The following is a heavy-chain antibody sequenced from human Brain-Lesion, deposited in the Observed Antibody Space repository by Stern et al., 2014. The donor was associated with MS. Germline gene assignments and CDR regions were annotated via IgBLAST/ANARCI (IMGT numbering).Heavy chain of an antibody. CDR2: LYHSGPP. CDR3: ARTSVVTPSDDVFDI. D-gene: IGHD4-23*01. J-gene: IGHJ3*02. CDR1: GGSIGRGGHS. Sequence: VQLVESGSGLVKPSQTLSLTCVVSGGSIGRGGHSWGWIRQPPGQGLEWVGYLYHSGPPFYNPSLESRFPISIDRSKNQFSLKLISVTAADAAVYYCARTSVVTPSDDVFDIWGQGTMVTVSS. V-gene: IGHV4-30-2*01.